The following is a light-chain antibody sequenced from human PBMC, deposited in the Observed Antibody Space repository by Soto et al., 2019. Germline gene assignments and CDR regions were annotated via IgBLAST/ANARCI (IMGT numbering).Light chain of an antibody. CDR2: GAS. Sequence: ENVLTQSPGTLSLSPGERATLSCRASQTVSSNYLAWCQQRPGQAPRLLIYGASNRATGIPARFSGSGSGTDFTLTISSLEPEDFAVYYCQQRNYWQVTFGQGTRLEIK. V-gene: IGKV3D-20*02. CDR1: QTVSSNY. CDR3: QQRNYWQVT. J-gene: IGKJ5*01.